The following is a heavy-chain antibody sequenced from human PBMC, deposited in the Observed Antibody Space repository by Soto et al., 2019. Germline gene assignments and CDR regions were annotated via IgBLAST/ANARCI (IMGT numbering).Heavy chain of an antibody. Sequence: ASVKVSCKASGGSFSSYSISWVRQAPGQGLEWMGRTIPLLNIANYAQKFQGRVTISADKSTNTAYMELSSLRSDDTAVYYCAAGWLRFLEWFPQPYYGMDVWGQGTTVTVSS. CDR1: GGSFSSYS. V-gene: IGHV1-69*02. J-gene: IGHJ6*02. CDR2: TIPLLNIA. CDR3: AAGWLRFLEWFPQPYYGMDV. D-gene: IGHD3-3*01.